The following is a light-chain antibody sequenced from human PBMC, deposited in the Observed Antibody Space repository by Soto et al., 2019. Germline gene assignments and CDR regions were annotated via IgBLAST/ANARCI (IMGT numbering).Light chain of an antibody. CDR2: DAS. Sequence: EIVLTQSPVTLSLSPGERATLSCGASQSISGYLAWYQQKRGQAPRLVIYDASNRATGIPARFSGSGSETDFTLTISSLEPEDFAVYYCQQRSNWPHSITFGQGTRLEIK. J-gene: IGKJ5*01. CDR1: QSISGY. V-gene: IGKV3-11*01. CDR3: QQRSNWPHSIT.